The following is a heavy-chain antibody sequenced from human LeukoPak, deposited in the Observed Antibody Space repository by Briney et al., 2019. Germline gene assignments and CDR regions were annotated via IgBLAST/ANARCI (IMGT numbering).Heavy chain of an antibody. V-gene: IGHV3-43D*03. CDR2: ISWDSGST. CDR3: ARGHYDYVWGTSPPGGY. CDR1: GFTFNDYA. D-gene: IGHD3-16*01. J-gene: IGHJ4*02. Sequence: GGSLRLSCAASGFTFNDYAMHWVRQAPGKGLEWVSLISWDSGSTYYADSVKGRFTISRDNSKNTLYLQMNSLRAEDTAVYYCARGHYDYVWGTSPPGGYWGQGTLVTVSS.